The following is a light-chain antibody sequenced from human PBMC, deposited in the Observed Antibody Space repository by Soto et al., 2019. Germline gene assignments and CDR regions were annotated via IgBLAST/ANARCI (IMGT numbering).Light chain of an antibody. CDR2: DAS. CDR3: HHEGVPPQT. Sequence: EVVLKNSPCTLSFTPPQRAGLSCRASQTVRNNYLAWYQQKPGQAPRLLIYDASSRATGIPDRFSGGGSGTEFILTINSLEPEDSALYFCHHEGVPPQTVGG. J-gene: IGKJ4*01. V-gene: IGKV3-20*01. CDR1: QTVRNNY.